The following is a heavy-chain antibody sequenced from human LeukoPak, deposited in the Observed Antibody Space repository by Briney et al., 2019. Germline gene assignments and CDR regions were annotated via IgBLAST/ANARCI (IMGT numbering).Heavy chain of an antibody. Sequence: GGSLRLSCASSGFTFSSYWMSWVRQAPGKGLEWVANIKQDGSEKYYVDSVKGRFTISRDNADNALYLQMNSLRAEDAAVYYCARTNDYNDYWGQGTLVTVSS. D-gene: IGHD2-8*01. CDR1: GFTFSSYW. CDR3: ARTNDYNDY. V-gene: IGHV3-7*01. CDR2: IKQDGSEK. J-gene: IGHJ4*02.